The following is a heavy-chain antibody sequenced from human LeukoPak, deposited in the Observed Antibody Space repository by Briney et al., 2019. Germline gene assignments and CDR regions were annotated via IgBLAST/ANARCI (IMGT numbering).Heavy chain of an antibody. V-gene: IGHV4-61*05. D-gene: IGHD4-17*01. J-gene: IGHJ4*02. CDR1: VGSISSSRYY. Sequence: PSETLPLTCTVSVGSISSSRYYWGWLRQPPGKGVEGIGYIYYSGSTNYNPSLKSRVTISVDTSKNQFSLKLSSVTAADTAVYYCAGYHAYGVTTPPLGYWGQGTLVTVSS. CDR3: AGYHAYGVTTPPLGY. CDR2: IYYSGST.